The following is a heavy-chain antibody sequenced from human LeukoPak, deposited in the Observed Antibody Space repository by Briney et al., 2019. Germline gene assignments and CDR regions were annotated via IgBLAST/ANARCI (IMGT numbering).Heavy chain of an antibody. Sequence: GGSLRLSCAASGFTFSSYAMHWVRQAPGKGLEWVAVISYDGSNKYYADSVKGRFTISRDNSKNTLYLQMNSLRAEDTAVYYCAKDFVVVVAATSSMADYYGMDVWGQGTTVTVSS. CDR3: AKDFVVVVAATSSMADYYGMDV. CDR2: ISYDGSNK. CDR1: GFTFSSYA. J-gene: IGHJ6*02. V-gene: IGHV3-30-3*01. D-gene: IGHD2-15*01.